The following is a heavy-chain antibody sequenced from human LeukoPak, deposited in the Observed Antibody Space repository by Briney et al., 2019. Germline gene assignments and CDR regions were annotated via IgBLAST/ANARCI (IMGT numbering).Heavy chain of an antibody. V-gene: IGHV3-23*01. CDR3: AKVARYYDSSGSFDY. CDR1: GFTFSSYE. Sequence: GGSLRLSCAASGFTFSSYEMNWIRQAPGKGLEWVSAISGSGGSTYYADSVKGRFTISRDNSKNTLYLQMNSLRAEDTAVYYCAKVARYYDSSGSFDYWGQGTLVTVSS. J-gene: IGHJ4*02. D-gene: IGHD3-22*01. CDR2: ISGSGGST.